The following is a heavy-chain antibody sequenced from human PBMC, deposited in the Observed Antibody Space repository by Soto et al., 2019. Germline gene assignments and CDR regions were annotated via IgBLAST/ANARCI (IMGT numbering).Heavy chain of an antibody. Sequence: QVQLVQSGAEVKKPGSSVKVSCKASGGTFSSCAITWVRQAPGQGLEWMGGIIPFFGTANYAQKFQGRVTITADESTSTAYMELSSLRYEDTAVYYCARVLVGCTGGNCYYYYGMDVWGQWTTVIVSS. CDR2: IIPFFGTA. V-gene: IGHV1-69*01. CDR1: GGTFSSCA. J-gene: IGHJ6*02. D-gene: IGHD2-8*02. CDR3: ARVLVGCTGGNCYYYYGMDV.